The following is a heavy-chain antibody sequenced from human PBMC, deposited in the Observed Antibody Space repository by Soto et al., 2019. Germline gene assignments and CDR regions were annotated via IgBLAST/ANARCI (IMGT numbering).Heavy chain of an antibody. D-gene: IGHD3-22*01. V-gene: IGHV1-69*13. CDR2: IIPIFGTA. J-gene: IGHJ4*02. Sequence: SVKVSCKASGGTFSSYAISWVRQAPGQGLEWMGGIIPIFGTANYAQKFQGRVTITADESTSTAYMELSSLRSEDTAVYYCASRIVGFYYYDYSAEGTLDPVSS. CDR1: GGTFSSYA. CDR3: ASRIVGFYYYDY.